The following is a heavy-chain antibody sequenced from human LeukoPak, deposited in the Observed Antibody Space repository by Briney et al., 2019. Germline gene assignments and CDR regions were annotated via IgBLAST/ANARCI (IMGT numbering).Heavy chain of an antibody. Sequence: PGGSLRLSCAASGFTFSSYGMHWVRQAPGKGLEWVAFIRYDGSNKYYADSVKGRFTIYRDNSKNTLYLQMNSLRAEDTAVYYCAKDLVVVPRVLDYWGQGTLVTVSS. CDR2: IRYDGSNK. J-gene: IGHJ4*02. V-gene: IGHV3-30*02. CDR3: AKDLVVVPRVLDY. D-gene: IGHD2-2*01. CDR1: GFTFSSYG.